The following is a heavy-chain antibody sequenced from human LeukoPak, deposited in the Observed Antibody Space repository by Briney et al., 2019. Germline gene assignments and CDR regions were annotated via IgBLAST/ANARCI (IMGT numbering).Heavy chain of an antibody. D-gene: IGHD3-9*01. V-gene: IGHV3-21*01. CDR1: GFTFSSYS. J-gene: IGHJ4*02. CDR3: ARTYYDILTGYLRWDY. CDR2: ISSSSSYI. Sequence: SGGSLRLSCAASGFTFSSYSMNWVRQAPGKGLEWVSSISSSSSYIYYADSVKGRFTISRDNAKNSLYLQMNSLRAEDTAVYYCARTYYDILTGYLRWDYWGQGTLVTVSS.